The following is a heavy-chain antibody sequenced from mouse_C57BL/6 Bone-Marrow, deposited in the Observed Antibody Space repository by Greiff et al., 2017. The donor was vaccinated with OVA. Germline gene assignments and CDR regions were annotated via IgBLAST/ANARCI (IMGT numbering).Heavy chain of an antibody. CDR2: INPGSGGT. CDR3: ASADY. Sequence: QVQLQQSGAELVRPGTSVKVSCKASGYAFTNYLIEWVKQRPGQGLEWIGVINPGSGGTNYNEKFKGKATLTAGKSSSTAYMQLISLTSYDSAVSFCASADYWGQGTTLTVSS. V-gene: IGHV1-54*01. CDR1: GYAFTNYL. J-gene: IGHJ2*01.